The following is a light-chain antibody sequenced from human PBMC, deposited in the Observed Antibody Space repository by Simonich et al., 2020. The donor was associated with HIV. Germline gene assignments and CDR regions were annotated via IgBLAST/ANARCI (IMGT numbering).Light chain of an antibody. Sequence: DIVMTQTPLSLSVTPGQTASMSCKSRQSLLHSDGKTYLYWYLQKSGQSPQLLIYEVSRRCYGVPDRFSGSGSGTHFTLEISRVEAEDVGVYYCMEGIHLPITFGQGTRLEIK. V-gene: IGKV2-29*02. J-gene: IGKJ5*01. CDR3: MEGIHLPIT. CDR2: EVS. CDR1: QSLLHSDGKTY.